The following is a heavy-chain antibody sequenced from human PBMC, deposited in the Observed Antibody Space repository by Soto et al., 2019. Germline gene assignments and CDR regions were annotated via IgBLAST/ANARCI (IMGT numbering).Heavy chain of an antibody. J-gene: IGHJ5*01. CDR3: ARETYPSSSGIYVTNPNWIDP. D-gene: IGHD2-15*01. CDR1: GYRFAHYF. Sequence: QVQLVQSGAEVKKPGASVKLSCKASGYRFAHYFTHWVRQAPGQGLEWVGWINPSSGATKYAQKFRGRVTMTWDTSISTAYMELNTLTYDDTAVYFCARETYPSSSGIYVTNPNWIDPWGQGTLVSVSS. CDR2: INPSSGAT. V-gene: IGHV1-2*02.